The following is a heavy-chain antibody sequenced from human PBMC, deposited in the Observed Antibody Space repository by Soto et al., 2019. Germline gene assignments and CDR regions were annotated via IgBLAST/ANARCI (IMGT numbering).Heavy chain of an antibody. CDR1: GYTFTAYY. CDR3: AREIEVAGSRSFDY. Sequence: ASVKVSCKASGYTFTAYYIHWVRQAPGQGLEWMGWINPNSGGTNSAQKFQGRVTLTWDTSISTAYMDLSRLRSDDTAVYYCAREIEVAGSRSFDYCGQ. V-gene: IGHV1-2*02. D-gene: IGHD6-19*01. CDR2: INPNSGGT. J-gene: IGHJ4*02.